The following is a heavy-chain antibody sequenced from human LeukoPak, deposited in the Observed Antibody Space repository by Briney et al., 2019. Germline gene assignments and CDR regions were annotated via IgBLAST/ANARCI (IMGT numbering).Heavy chain of an antibody. J-gene: IGHJ4*02. CDR1: GFTVSSNY. Sequence: GGSLRLSCAASGFTVSSNYMSWVRQAPGKGLEWVSVIYSGGSTYYADSVKGRFTISRDNSKNTLYLQMNSLRAEDTAVYYCARGRDGYNSDYWGQGTLVTVSS. CDR3: ARGRDGYNSDY. CDR2: IYSGGST. V-gene: IGHV3-53*01. D-gene: IGHD5-24*01.